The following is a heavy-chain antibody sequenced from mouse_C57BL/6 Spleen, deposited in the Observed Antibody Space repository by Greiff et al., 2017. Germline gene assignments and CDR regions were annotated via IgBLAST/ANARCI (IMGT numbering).Heavy chain of an antibody. Sequence: VQLQQSGPELVKPGASVKISCKASGYAFSNYWMNWVKQRPGKGLEWIGQIYPGDGDTNYNGKFKGKATLTADKSSSTAYMQRSSLTSEDSAVYCCAGDDVPAWFADWGQGTLVTVAA. V-gene: IGHV1-80*01. CDR3: AGDDVPAWFAD. CDR1: GYAFSNYW. CDR2: IYPGDGDT. D-gene: IGHD2-12*01. J-gene: IGHJ3*01.